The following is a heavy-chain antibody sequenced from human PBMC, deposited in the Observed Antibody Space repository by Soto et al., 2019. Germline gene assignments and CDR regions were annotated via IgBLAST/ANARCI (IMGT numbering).Heavy chain of an antibody. Sequence: PSETLSLTCAVYGGSFSGYYWSWIRQPPGKGLEWFGEINHSGSTNYNPSLKSRVTISVDTSKNQFSLKLSSVTAADTAVYYCARGRYSSGYYSVRLNAEYFQHWGQGTLVTVSS. CDR3: ARGRYSSGYYSVRLNAEYFQH. J-gene: IGHJ1*01. CDR1: GGSFSGYY. CDR2: INHSGST. D-gene: IGHD3-22*01. V-gene: IGHV4-34*01.